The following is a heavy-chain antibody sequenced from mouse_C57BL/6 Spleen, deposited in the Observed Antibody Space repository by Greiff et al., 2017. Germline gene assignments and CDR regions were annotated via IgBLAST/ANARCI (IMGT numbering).Heavy chain of an antibody. CDR1: GYSITSGYY. J-gene: IGHJ3*01. CDR2: ISYDGSN. V-gene: IGHV3-6*01. Sequence: EVQLVESGPGLVKPSQSLSLTCSVTGYSITSGYYWNWIRQFPGNKLEWMGYISYDGSNNYNPSLKNRISITRDTSKNQFFLKLNSVTTEDTATYYCARGGAQATPFAYWGQGTLVTVSA. CDR3: ARGGAQATPFAY. D-gene: IGHD3-2*02.